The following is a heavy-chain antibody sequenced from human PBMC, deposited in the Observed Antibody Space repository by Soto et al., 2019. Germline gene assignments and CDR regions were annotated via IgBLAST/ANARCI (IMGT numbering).Heavy chain of an antibody. CDR1: GFTFSSYE. CDR3: ASDFWSGYLLSAYYYYGMDV. V-gene: IGHV3-48*03. D-gene: IGHD3-3*01. J-gene: IGHJ6*02. Sequence: GGSLRLSCAASGFTFSSYEMNWVRQAPGKGLEWVSYISSSGSTIYYADSVKGRFTISRDNAKNSLYLQMNSLRAEDTAVYYCASDFWSGYLLSAYYYYGMDVWGQGTTVTVSS. CDR2: ISSSGSTI.